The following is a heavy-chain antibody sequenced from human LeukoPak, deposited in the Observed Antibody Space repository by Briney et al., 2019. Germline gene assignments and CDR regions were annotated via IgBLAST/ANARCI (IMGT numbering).Heavy chain of an antibody. CDR1: GGSFSGYY. CDR3: ARRNGQDIVATFRRRYYFDY. J-gene: IGHJ4*02. CDR2: INHSGST. D-gene: IGHD5-12*01. V-gene: IGHV4-34*01. Sequence: ETLSLTCAVYGGSFSGYYWSWIRRPPGKGLEWIGEINHSGSTNYNPSLKSRVTISVDTSKNQFSLKLSSVTAADTAVYYCARRNGQDIVATFRRRYYFDYWGQGTLVTVSS.